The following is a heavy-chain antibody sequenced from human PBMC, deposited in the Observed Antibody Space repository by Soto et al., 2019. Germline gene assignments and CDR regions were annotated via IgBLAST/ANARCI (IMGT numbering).Heavy chain of an antibody. J-gene: IGHJ5*02. CDR1: GGSISSYY. CDR2: IYYSGST. Sequence: SETLSLTCTASGGSISSYYWSWIRQPPGKGLEWIGYIYYSGSTNYNPSLKSRVTISVDTSKNQFSLKLSSVTAADTAVYYCARDRSSYSSSPWYNWFDPWGQGTLVTVSS. CDR3: ARDRSSYSSSPWYNWFDP. V-gene: IGHV4-59*01. D-gene: IGHD6-6*01.